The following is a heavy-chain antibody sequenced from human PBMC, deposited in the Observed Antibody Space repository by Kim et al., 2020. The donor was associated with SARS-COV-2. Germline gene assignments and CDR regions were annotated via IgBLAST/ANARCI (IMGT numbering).Heavy chain of an antibody. V-gene: IGHV3-23*01. D-gene: IGHD6-13*01. CDR3: LEGAAAGLSRSKSI. J-gene: IGHJ4*02. Sequence: GGSLRLSCAASGFPFNSYAMSWVRQAPGKGLEWVSAISTTGTNTYYADSVKGRFTISRDNSKNTVSLQMNSLRAEDTAVYYCLEGAAAGLSRSKSIWGQGTLVTVSS. CDR1: GFPFNSYA. CDR2: ISTTGTNT.